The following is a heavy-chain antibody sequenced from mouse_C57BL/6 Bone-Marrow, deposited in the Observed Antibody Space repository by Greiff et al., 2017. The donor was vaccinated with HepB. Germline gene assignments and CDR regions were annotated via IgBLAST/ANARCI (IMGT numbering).Heavy chain of an antibody. CDR2: ISYDGSN. CDR1: GYSITSGYY. Sequence: EVQLQQSGPGLVKPSQSLSLTCSVPGYSITSGYYWNWIRQFPGNKLEWMGYISYDGSNNYNPSLKNRISITRDTSKNQFFLKLNSVTTEDTATYYCARGVNYYGSPAWFAYWGQGTLVTVSA. D-gene: IGHD1-1*01. J-gene: IGHJ3*01. CDR3: ARGVNYYGSPAWFAY. V-gene: IGHV3-6*01.